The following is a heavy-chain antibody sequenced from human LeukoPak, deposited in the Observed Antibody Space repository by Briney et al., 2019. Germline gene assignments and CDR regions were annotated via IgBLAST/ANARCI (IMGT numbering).Heavy chain of an antibody. J-gene: IGHJ4*02. D-gene: IGHD5-12*01. V-gene: IGHV4-61*02. CDR2: IYTSGST. Sequence: SQTLSLTCTVSGGSISSGSYYWRWIRQPAGKGLEWIVRIYTSGSTNYNPSLKSRVTISVDTSKNQFSLKLSSVTAADTAVYYCARDPIGSSATNDYWGQGTLVTVSS. CDR3: ARDPIGSSATNDY. CDR1: GGSISSGSYY.